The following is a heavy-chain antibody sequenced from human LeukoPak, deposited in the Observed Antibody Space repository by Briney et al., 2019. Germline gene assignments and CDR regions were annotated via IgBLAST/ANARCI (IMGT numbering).Heavy chain of an antibody. CDR3: TRVSTKATVRGLITKKHYYYYMDV. CDR2: IKQDGSEK. V-gene: IGHV3-7*01. J-gene: IGHJ6*03. CDR1: GFTFSGYW. D-gene: IGHD3-10*01. Sequence: GGSLRLSCAASGFTFSGYWMSWVRQAPGKGLEWVANIKQDGSEKYYVDSVKGRFTISRDNAKNSLYLQMNSLRAEDTAVYYCTRVSTKATVRGLITKKHYYYYMDVWGKGTTVTISS.